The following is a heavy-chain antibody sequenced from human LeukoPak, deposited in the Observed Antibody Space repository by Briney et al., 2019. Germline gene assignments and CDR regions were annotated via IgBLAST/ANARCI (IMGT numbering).Heavy chain of an antibody. J-gene: IGHJ4*02. CDR3: AKGAMVRGVLDY. Sequence: GGSLRLSCAASGFTFRNYGMHWVRRAPGKGLEWVAFIRSDGSDKYYADSVKGRFTISRDNSKNTLYLQMNSLRAEDTAVYYCAKGAMVRGVLDYWGQGTLVTVSS. CDR2: IRSDGSDK. D-gene: IGHD3-10*01. V-gene: IGHV3-30*02. CDR1: GFTFRNYG.